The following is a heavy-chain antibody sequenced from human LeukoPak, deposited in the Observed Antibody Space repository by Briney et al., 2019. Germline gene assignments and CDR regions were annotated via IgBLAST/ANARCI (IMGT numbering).Heavy chain of an antibody. CDR3: AREEGYYNDSSDYYGPTFY. J-gene: IGHJ4*02. V-gene: IGHV3-30*04. CDR1: GFTFSSYS. Sequence: GGSLRLSCAASGFTFSSYSLYGVGQAPGKGLEWVAVISYDGSNKYYADSVKGRFTISRYNSKNTLYLQMNSLRAEATAVYYCAREEGYYNDSSDYYGPTFYWGQGNLVTVSS. CDR2: ISYDGSNK. D-gene: IGHD3-22*01.